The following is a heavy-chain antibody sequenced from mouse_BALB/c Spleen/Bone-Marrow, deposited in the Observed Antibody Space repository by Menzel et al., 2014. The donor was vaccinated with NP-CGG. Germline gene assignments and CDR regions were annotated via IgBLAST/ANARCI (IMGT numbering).Heavy chain of an antibody. CDR1: GFTFTDYY. D-gene: IGHD1-1*02. CDR2: IRNKANGYTT. V-gene: IGHV7-3*02. CDR3: ARDKGRGFFDY. J-gene: IGHJ2*01. Sequence: EVQLVESGGGLVQPGGSLRLSCATSGFTFTDYYMNWVRQPPGKALEWLGFIRNKANGYTTEYSASVKSRFTISRDNSQNILYLQMNTLRADDSATYYCARDKGRGFFDYWGQGTTLTVSS.